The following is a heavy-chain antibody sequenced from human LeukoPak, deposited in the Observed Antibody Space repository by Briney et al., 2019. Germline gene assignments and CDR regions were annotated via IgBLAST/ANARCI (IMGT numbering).Heavy chain of an antibody. Sequence: ASVKVSCKASGYTFTGYYMHLVRQAPGQGLELMGWINPNSGGTNYEKKFHGRGTMTRDTSISTAYMELSRMRSDDTAVYYCARDSPYKWIQSNRGWFDPWGQGTLVTVSS. V-gene: IGHV1-2*02. CDR2: INPNSGGT. CDR3: ARDSPYKWIQSNRGWFDP. CDR1: GYTFTGYY. J-gene: IGHJ5*02. D-gene: IGHD1-20*01.